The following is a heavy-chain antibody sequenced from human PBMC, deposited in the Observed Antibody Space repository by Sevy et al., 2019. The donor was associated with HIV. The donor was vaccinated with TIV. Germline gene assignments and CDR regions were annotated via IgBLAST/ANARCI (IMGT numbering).Heavy chain of an antibody. V-gene: IGHV3-7*03. Sequence: GGSLRLSCVASEFSFKSYWMSWVRQAPGKGLEWVANINQEGKEKHYVGSVKGRFTITRDNGKNSMYLQMNSQRVEDTAVYYCARTGTNADTYPYDYGMDVWGQGTTVTVSS. CDR1: EFSFKSYW. CDR3: ARTGTNADTYPYDYGMDV. CDR2: INQEGKEK. J-gene: IGHJ6*02. D-gene: IGHD1-1*01.